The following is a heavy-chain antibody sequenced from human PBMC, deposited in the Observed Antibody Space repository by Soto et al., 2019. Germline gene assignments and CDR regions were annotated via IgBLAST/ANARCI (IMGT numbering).Heavy chain of an antibody. CDR2: IHYSGRT. V-gene: IGHV4-59*12. J-gene: IGHJ4*02. Sequence: QVQLQESGPGLVKPSETLSLTCSVSNGSISGFYWTWIRQPPGKILEWIGYIHYSGRTDYNPSLTIRATMSVDTSKNQFSLNITSITAADTAVYYCVRVGVGIGNHFDSWGRGTLVTVSS. CDR1: NGSISGFY. D-gene: IGHD1-26*01. CDR3: VRVGVGIGNHFDS.